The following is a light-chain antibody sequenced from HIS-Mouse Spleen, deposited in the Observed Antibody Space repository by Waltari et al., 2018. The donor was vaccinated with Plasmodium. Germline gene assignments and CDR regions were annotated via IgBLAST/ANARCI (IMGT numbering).Light chain of an antibody. CDR2: DVS. Sequence: QSALTQPRSVSGSPGQSVTISCTGTSSDVGGYNYVSWYQQHPGKAPKLMIYDVSNRPVGVPDRFSGSKSGNTASRTISGLQAEDEADYYCCSYAGSYTLVFGGGTKLTVL. CDR1: SSDVGGYNY. V-gene: IGLV2-11*01. J-gene: IGLJ2*01. CDR3: CSYAGSYTLV.